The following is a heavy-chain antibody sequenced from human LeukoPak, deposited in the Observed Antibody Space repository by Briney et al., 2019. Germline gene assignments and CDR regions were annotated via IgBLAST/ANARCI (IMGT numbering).Heavy chain of an antibody. Sequence: GGSLRLSCAASGFTFDDYAMHWVRQAPGKGLEWVSGISWNSGSIGYADSVKGRFTISRDNAKNSLYLQMNSLIAEDMALYYCAKATSVRGFMDVWGKGTTVTVSS. CDR2: ISWNSGSI. D-gene: IGHD3-10*01. CDR3: AKATSVRGFMDV. CDR1: GFTFDDYA. J-gene: IGHJ6*04. V-gene: IGHV3-9*03.